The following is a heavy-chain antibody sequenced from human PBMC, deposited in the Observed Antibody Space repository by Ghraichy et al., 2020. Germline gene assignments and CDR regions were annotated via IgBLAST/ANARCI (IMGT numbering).Heavy chain of an antibody. CDR3: ARLRSILWGCFFDC. D-gene: IGHD2-21*01. V-gene: IGHV4-59*01. J-gene: IGHJ4*02. Sequence: SETLSLTCTVSGGSISSYYWIWIRQPPGKGLEWIGYIYYGGSTNYNPSLKSRVTISVDTSKNQFSLKLSSVTAADTAVYYCARLRSILWGCFFDCWCQGTLLTVSS. CDR1: GGSISSYY. CDR2: IYYGGST.